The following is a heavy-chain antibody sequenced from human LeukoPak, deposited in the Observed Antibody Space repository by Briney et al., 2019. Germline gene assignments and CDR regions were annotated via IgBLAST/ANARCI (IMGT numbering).Heavy chain of an antibody. CDR1: GFTFSSYS. D-gene: IGHD2-2*01. J-gene: IGHJ6*04. CDR3: ASSLCSSSCYGHYYYGMDV. CDR2: ISSSSSYT. V-gene: IGHV3-21*01. Sequence: PGGSLRLSCAASGFTFSSYSMNWVRQAPGKGLEWVSSISSSSSYTYYADSVKGRFTISRDNAKNPLYLQMNSLRAEDTAVYYGASSLCSSSCYGHYYYGMDVWGKGTTVTVSS.